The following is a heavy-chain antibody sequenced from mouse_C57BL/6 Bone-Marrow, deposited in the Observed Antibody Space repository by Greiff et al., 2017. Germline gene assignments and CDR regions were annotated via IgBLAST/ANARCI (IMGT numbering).Heavy chain of an antibody. CDR2: IYPRSGNT. Sequence: QVQLQQSGAELARPGASVKLSCKASGYTFTSSGISWVKQRTGQGLEWIGEIYPRSGNTYYNEKFKGKATLTADKSSSTAYMELRSLTSEDSAVYFCARGDNGSSLAWFAYWGQGTLVTVSA. V-gene: IGHV1-81*01. J-gene: IGHJ3*01. CDR1: GYTFTSSG. D-gene: IGHD1-1*01. CDR3: ARGDNGSSLAWFAY.